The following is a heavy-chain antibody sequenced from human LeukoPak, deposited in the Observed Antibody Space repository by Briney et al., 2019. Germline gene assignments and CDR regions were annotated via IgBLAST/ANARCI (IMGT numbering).Heavy chain of an antibody. Sequence: ASVKVSCMASGYSFNRYGTSWVRQAPGQGLEWMGWISAYDGNTKYAQRLQGRVTMTTDTSTSTAYMELRSLRSDDTAVYYCARAGAMQWFDPWGQGTLVTVSS. CDR3: ARAGAMQWFDP. CDR2: ISAYDGNT. V-gene: IGHV1-18*01. J-gene: IGHJ5*02. D-gene: IGHD1-26*01. CDR1: GYSFNRYG.